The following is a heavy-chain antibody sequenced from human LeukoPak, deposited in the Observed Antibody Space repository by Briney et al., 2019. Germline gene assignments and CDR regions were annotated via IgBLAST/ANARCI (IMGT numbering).Heavy chain of an antibody. Sequence: GGSLRLSCAASGFTFSSYRMNWVRQAPGKGLEWVSSISSSSSYIYYADSVKGRFTISRDNAKNSLYLQMNSLRAEDTAMYYCARDFSGIVDTVLVYYFDYWGQGTLVTVSS. CDR2: ISSSSSYI. J-gene: IGHJ4*02. CDR3: ARDFSGIVDTVLVYYFDY. V-gene: IGHV3-21*01. D-gene: IGHD5-18*01. CDR1: GFTFSSYR.